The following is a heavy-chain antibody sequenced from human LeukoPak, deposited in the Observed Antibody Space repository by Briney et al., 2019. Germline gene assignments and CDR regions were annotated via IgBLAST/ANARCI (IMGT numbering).Heavy chain of an antibody. V-gene: IGHV3-30*18. CDR2: ISDDGRNK. Sequence: GGSLSLSCAASGFGFISYGMHWVRQAPGKGLEWVGVISDDGRNKKYADSVKGRFTISRDNSKDTLYLQMNSLRDEDTAVYYCAKRPSDYGDYVTYFDFWGQGTLVTVSS. J-gene: IGHJ4*02. CDR1: GFGFISYG. CDR3: AKRPSDYGDYVTYFDF. D-gene: IGHD4-17*01.